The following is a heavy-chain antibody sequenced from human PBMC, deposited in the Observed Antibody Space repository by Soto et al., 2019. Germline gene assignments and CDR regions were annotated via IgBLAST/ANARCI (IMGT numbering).Heavy chain of an antibody. V-gene: IGHV1-18*01. D-gene: IGHD6-13*01. Sequence: ASVKVSCKASGYTFTSYGLSWVRQAPGQGLEWMGWISAYNRNTNYAQKLQGRVTMTTDTSTSTAYMELRSLRSDDTAVYYCARVIAAAADFDYWGQGTLVTVSS. CDR1: GYTFTSYG. CDR3: ARVIAAAADFDY. CDR2: ISAYNRNT. J-gene: IGHJ4*02.